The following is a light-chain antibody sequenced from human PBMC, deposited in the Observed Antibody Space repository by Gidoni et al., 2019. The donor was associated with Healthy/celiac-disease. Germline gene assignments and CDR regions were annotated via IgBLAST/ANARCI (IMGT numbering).Light chain of an antibody. CDR1: QSISSW. V-gene: IGKV1-5*03. CDR2: KAS. J-gene: IGKJ1*01. Sequence: DIQLTPSPSTLSASVGERVTITCRASQSISSWLAWYQQKPGKAPKLLIYKASSVESGVPARFSGRGSGTEFTLTISSLQPDDFATYYCQQYNSYTWTFGQGTKVEIK. CDR3: QQYNSYTWT.